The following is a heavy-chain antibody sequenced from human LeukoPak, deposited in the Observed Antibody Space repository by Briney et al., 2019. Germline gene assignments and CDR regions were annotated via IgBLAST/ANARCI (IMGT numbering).Heavy chain of an antibody. V-gene: IGHV1-8*01. CDR2: MNPNSGNT. D-gene: IGHD6-19*01. CDR3: ARGSGWYYYYGMDV. J-gene: IGHJ6*02. Sequence: ASVKVSCKASGYTFTSYDIDWVRQATGQGLEWMGWMNPNSGNTGYAQKFQGRVTMTRNTSISTAYMELSSLRSEDTAVYYCARGSGWYYYYGMDVWGQGTTVTVSS. CDR1: GYTFTSYD.